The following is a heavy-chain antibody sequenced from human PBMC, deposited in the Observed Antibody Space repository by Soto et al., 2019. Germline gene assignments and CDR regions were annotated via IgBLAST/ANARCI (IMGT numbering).Heavy chain of an antibody. V-gene: IGHV4-34*01. CDR1: VGSFSCYY. J-gene: IGHJ4*02. CDR3: ARDPFDCGDDCSSNY. Sequence: AETLSLTCAVYVGSFSCYYWSWIRQPPGKGLEWIGEINHSGSTNYNPSLKSRFTISRDNAKSLLYLQMNSLRAEDTAVYYCARDPFDCGDDCSSNYWGQGTRVTVSS. CDR2: INHSGST. D-gene: IGHD2-21*02.